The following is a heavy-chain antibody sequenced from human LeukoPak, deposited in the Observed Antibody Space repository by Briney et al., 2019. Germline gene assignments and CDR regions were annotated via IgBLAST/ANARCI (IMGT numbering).Heavy chain of an antibody. CDR1: GYTFTGYY. D-gene: IGHD3-22*01. CDR3: ARALFYYDSSGILDY. V-gene: IGHV1-2*02. J-gene: IGHJ4*02. CDR2: INPNSGGT. Sequence: GASVKVSCKASGYTFTGYYMHWVRQAPGQGLEWMGWINPNSGGTNYAQKFQGRVTITRDTSISTAYMELTRLRSDDTAVYYCARALFYYDSSGILDYWGQGTLVTVSS.